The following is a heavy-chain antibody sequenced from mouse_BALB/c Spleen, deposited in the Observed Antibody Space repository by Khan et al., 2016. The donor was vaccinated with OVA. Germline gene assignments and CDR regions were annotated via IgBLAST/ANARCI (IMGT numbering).Heavy chain of an antibody. CDR3: ARHEATMILFAY. V-gene: IGHV5-6*01. J-gene: IGHJ3*01. Sequence: VELVESGGDLVKPGGSLKLSCAASGFTISSYGMSWVRQTPDKRLEWVATISSGGNYTYYPDSVKGRFTISRDNAKNTLYLQMSSLKSEDTAMYYCARHEATMILFAYWGQGTLVTVSA. CDR2: ISSGGNYT. CDR1: GFTISSYG. D-gene: IGHD2-4*01.